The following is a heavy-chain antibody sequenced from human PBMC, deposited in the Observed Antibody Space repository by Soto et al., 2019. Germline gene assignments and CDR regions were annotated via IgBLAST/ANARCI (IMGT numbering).Heavy chain of an antibody. CDR3: ASYSMVRGVIPVYYYYYGMDV. V-gene: IGHV4-59*02. CDR2: MHYTGFS. CDR1: GDSVTSHY. D-gene: IGHD3-10*01. J-gene: IGHJ6*02. Sequence: SETLSLTCSFSGDSVTSHYFTWIRQSPEKGLEWIGYMHYTGFSHYNPSLKSRLTISVDKSKNQFTLQLTSVTVADTAVYYCASYSMVRGVIPVYYYYYGMDVWGQGTTVTVSS.